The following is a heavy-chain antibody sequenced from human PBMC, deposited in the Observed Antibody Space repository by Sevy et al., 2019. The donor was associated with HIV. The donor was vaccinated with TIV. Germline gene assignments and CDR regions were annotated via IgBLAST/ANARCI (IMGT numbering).Heavy chain of an antibody. CDR1: GYTFTNYA. CDR3: VRGTTCYDVWTGGDY. D-gene: IGHD3-3*01. V-gene: IGHV1-18*01. Sequence: ASVKVSCKASGYTFTNYAISWVRQAPGQGLEWMGWISGFNGDTKNAEKFQGRFTMTTDTSTKTAYMDLRSLRSDDTAVYYCVRGTTCYDVWTGGDYWGQGTLVTVSS. J-gene: IGHJ4*02. CDR2: ISGFNGDT.